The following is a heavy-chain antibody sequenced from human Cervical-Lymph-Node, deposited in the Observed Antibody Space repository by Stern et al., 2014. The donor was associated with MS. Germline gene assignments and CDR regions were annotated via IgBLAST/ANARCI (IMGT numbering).Heavy chain of an antibody. CDR3: ARLGDAFDI. CDR2: IYPGDSDT. CDR1: GYSLTSYW. V-gene: IGHV5-51*01. Sequence: EVQLVQSGAEVKKPGESLKISCKGSGYSLTSYWIGWVRQMPGKGLAWMGLIYPGDSDTRSSPSFQGQVTISAAKSISAAYLQWSSLKASATAMYYCARLGDAFDIWGQGTMVTVSS. J-gene: IGHJ3*02.